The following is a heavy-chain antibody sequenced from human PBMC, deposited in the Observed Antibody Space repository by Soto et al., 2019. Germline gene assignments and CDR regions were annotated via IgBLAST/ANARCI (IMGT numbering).Heavy chain of an antibody. CDR1: GGTFSSYT. D-gene: IGHD3-9*01. J-gene: IGHJ3*02. Sequence: QVQLVQSGAEVKKPGSSVKVSCKASGGTFSSYTISWVRQAPGQGLEWMGRIIPILGIANYAQKFQGRVRITADKSTSTAYMELSSLRAEDTAVYYCARGTRVLRYFDWLPDAFDIWGQGTMVTVSS. CDR3: ARGTRVLRYFDWLPDAFDI. CDR2: IIPILGIA. V-gene: IGHV1-69*02.